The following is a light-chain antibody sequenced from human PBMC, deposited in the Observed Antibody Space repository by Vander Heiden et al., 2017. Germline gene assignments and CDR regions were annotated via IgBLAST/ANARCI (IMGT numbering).Light chain of an antibody. V-gene: IGLV1-47*01. CDR3: AAWDDSLSGWV. CDR2: RDN. CDR1: SSNIGSND. J-gene: IGLJ3*02. Sequence: QSVLTQPPSASRTPGQRVTISCSGSSSNIGSNDVYWHQQLPGTAPKLLIYRDNQRPSGVPDRFSGSKSGTSASLAISGLRSEDEAAYYCAAWDDSLSGWVFGGGTKLTVL.